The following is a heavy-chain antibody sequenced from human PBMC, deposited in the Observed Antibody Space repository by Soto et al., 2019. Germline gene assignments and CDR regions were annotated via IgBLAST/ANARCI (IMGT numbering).Heavy chain of an antibody. CDR2: ISYDGTNN. Sequence: GGSLRLSCAASGFTFSQYDMHWVRQAPGKGLEWVAVISYDGTNNYYADSLKGRFTISRDNSENTLYLQMNSLRSEDTAVYYCASSFTVPAAIGYWGQGTLVTVSS. D-gene: IGHD2-2*02. CDR1: GFTFSQYD. J-gene: IGHJ4*02. CDR3: ASSFTVPAAIGY. V-gene: IGHV3-30*03.